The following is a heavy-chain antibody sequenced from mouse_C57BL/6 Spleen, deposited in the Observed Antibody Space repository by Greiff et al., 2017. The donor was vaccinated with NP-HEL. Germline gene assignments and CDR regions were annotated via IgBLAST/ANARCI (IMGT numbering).Heavy chain of an antibody. CDR2: IYPRSGNT. J-gene: IGHJ2*01. D-gene: IGHD1-1*01. CDR1: GYTFTSYG. Sequence: QVQLQQSGAELARPGASVKLSWKASGYTFTSYGISWVKQRTGQGLEWIGEIYPRSGNTYYNEKFKGKATLTADKSSSTAYMELRSLTSEDSAVYFCARRGFITTVVAFDYWGQGTTLTVSS. CDR3: ARRGFITTVVAFDY. V-gene: IGHV1-81*01.